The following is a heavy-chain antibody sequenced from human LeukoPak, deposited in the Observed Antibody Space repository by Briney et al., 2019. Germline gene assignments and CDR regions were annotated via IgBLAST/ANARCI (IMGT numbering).Heavy chain of an antibody. V-gene: IGHV3-53*01. CDR2: IYSGGST. CDR1: GFTVSSNY. CDR3: ARDGIDCSGGSCDPRKAFDI. Sequence: GGSLRLSCAASGFTVSSNYMNWVRQAPGKGLEWVSVIYSGGSTYYADSVKGRFTISRDNSKNTLYLQMNSLRAEDTAVYYCARDGIDCSGGSCDPRKAFDIWGQGTMVTVSS. D-gene: IGHD2-15*01. J-gene: IGHJ3*02.